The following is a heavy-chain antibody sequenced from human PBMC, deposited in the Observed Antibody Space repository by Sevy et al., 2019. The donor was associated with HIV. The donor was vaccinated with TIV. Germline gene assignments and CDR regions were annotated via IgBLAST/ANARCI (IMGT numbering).Heavy chain of an antibody. D-gene: IGHD2-15*01. J-gene: IGHJ6*02. Sequence: GGSLRLSCAASGFTFSSYAMHWVRQAPGKGLEWVAVISYDGSNKYYADSVKGRFTISRDNSKNTLYLQMNSLRAEDTAVYYCARVGLSGCSGGSCYPNYYYGMDVWGQGTTVTVSS. V-gene: IGHV3-30-3*01. CDR1: GFTFSSYA. CDR2: ISYDGSNK. CDR3: ARVGLSGCSGGSCYPNYYYGMDV.